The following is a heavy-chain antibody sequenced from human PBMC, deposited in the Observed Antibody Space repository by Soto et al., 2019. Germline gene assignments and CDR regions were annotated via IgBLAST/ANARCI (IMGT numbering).Heavy chain of an antibody. J-gene: IGHJ6*02. D-gene: IGHD2-2*02. V-gene: IGHV4-39*01. Sequence: SETLSLTCTVSGGSISSSSYYWGWIRQPPGKGLEWIGSIYYSGSTYYNPSLKSRVTISVDTSKNQFSLKLSSVTAADTAVYYCARVVPAAILISPNYYYYGMDVWGQGTTVTVSS. CDR2: IYYSGST. CDR3: ARVVPAAILISPNYYYYGMDV. CDR1: GGSISSSSYY.